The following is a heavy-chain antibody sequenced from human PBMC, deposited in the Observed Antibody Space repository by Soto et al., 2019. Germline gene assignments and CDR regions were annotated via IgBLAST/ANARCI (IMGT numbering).Heavy chain of an antibody. J-gene: IGHJ4*02. CDR2: ISGSGGTT. Sequence: GGSLILSCAASAITFTSYAMSWVRQVPGKGLEWVSGISGSGGTTYYAGSVKGRFTISRDNSKNSLYLQMNSLRADDTAVYYCVKSYDSTSWYYFDYWGQGTLVTVSS. CDR1: AITFTSYA. D-gene: IGHD6-13*01. CDR3: VKSYDSTSWYYFDY. V-gene: IGHV3-23*01.